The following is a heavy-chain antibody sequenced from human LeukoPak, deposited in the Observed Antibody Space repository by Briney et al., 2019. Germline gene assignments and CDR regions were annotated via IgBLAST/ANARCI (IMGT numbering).Heavy chain of an antibody. CDR2: IYTSGST. Sequence: PSETLSLTCTVSGNSISSGDYYWSWIRQPAGKGLEWIGRIYTSGSTTYNPSLKSRVTISGDTSENQFSLRLSSVTAADTAVYYCARDLKMGYSSGRYSWGTGSSNDYWGQGTLVTVSS. CDR1: GNSISSGDYY. D-gene: IGHD6-19*01. J-gene: IGHJ4*02. CDR3: ARDLKMGYSSGRYSWGTGSSNDY. V-gene: IGHV4-61*02.